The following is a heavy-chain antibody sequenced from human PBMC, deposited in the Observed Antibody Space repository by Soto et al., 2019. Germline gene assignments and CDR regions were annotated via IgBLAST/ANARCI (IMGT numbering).Heavy chain of an antibody. Sequence: PGGSLRLSCAASGFTFSSYSMNWVRQAPGKGLEWVSSISSSSSYIYYADSVKGRFTISRDNAKNSLYLQMNSLRAEDTAVYYCAKGYSGYSKYFDYWGQGTLVTVSS. J-gene: IGHJ4*02. V-gene: IGHV3-21*01. CDR1: GFTFSSYS. CDR2: ISSSSSYI. CDR3: AKGYSGYSKYFDY. D-gene: IGHD5-12*01.